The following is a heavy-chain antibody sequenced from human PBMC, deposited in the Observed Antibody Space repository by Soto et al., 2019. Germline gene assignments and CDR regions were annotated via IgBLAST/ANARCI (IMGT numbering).Heavy chain of an antibody. D-gene: IGHD2-15*01. V-gene: IGHV1-69*08. Sequence: QVQLVQSGAEVKKPGSSVKVSCKASGGTFSSYTISWVRQAPGQGLEWMGRIIPILGIENYAQKFQGRVTITADKSTSSAYMELSSLRSEDTAVYYCAREVVAATHLDYWGQGTLVTVSS. CDR1: GGTFSSYT. CDR3: AREVVAATHLDY. CDR2: IIPILGIE. J-gene: IGHJ4*02.